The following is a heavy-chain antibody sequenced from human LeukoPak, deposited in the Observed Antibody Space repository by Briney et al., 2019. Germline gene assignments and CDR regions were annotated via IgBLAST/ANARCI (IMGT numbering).Heavy chain of an antibody. CDR3: ARDLYYDILTGDYYYYGMDV. V-gene: IGHV6-1*01. J-gene: IGHJ6*04. CDR1: GDSVSSNSAA. CDR2: TYYRSKWYN. D-gene: IGHD3-9*01. Sequence: SQTLSLTFAISGDSVSSNSAAWNWIRQSPSRGLEWLGRTYYRSKWYNDYAVSVKSRITINPDTSKNQFSLQLNSVTPEDTAVYYCARDLYYDILTGDYYYYGMDVWGKGTTVTVSS.